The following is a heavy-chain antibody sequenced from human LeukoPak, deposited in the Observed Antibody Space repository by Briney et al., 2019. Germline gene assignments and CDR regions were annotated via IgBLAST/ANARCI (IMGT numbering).Heavy chain of an antibody. V-gene: IGHV3-66*01. D-gene: IGHD6-19*01. J-gene: IGHJ6*02. CDR3: ARDKGGGQSSGSSGGMDV. CDR1: GFTVSSNY. Sequence: GGSLTLSCAAPGFTVSSNYMSWARQAPGKGLEWVSVIYRGGSTYYADSVKGRFTISRDNYKNTLYLQMNSLRAEDTAVYYCARDKGGGQSSGSSGGMDVWGQGTTVTVSS. CDR2: IYRGGST.